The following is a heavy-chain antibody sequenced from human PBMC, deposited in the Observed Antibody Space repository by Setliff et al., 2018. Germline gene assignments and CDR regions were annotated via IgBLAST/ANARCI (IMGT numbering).Heavy chain of an antibody. D-gene: IGHD5-12*01. CDR1: GGSISSGGYY. V-gene: IGHV4-31*03. CDR2: IYYSGST. Sequence: SETLSLTCTVSGGSISSGGYYWSWIRQHPGKGLEWIGYIYYSGSTYFNPSLESRVTLSVDTSKNQFSLKLTSVIAADTAVYYCARGMRDGYRSFHYWGQGTLVTVSS. CDR3: ARGMRDGYRSFHY. J-gene: IGHJ4*02.